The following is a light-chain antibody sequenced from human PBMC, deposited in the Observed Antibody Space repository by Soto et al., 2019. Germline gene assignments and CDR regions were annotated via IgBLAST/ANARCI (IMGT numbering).Light chain of an antibody. CDR1: QDISNY. CDR2: DAS. CDR3: QHYNSYSEA. V-gene: IGKV1-5*01. Sequence: DLPMTQSPSSLSASVGDIVPITCQASQDISNYLNWYQQKPGKAPKLLIYDASSLESGVPSRFSGSGSGTEFTLTISSLQPDDFATYYCQHYNSYSEAFGQGTKVDI. J-gene: IGKJ1*01.